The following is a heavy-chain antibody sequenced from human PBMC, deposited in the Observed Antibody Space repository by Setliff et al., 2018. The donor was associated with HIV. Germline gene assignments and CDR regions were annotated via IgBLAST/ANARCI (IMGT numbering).Heavy chain of an antibody. Sequence: LRLSCAASGFTFSSSSMNWVRQAPGKGLEWVSSISSSSSYMYYADSVKGRFTISRDNAKRSLYLRMNSLRAEDTAVYFCARSGSGWYEGGYYFDYWGQGTLVTVSS. J-gene: IGHJ4*02. D-gene: IGHD6-19*01. CDR1: GFTFSSSS. V-gene: IGHV3-21*01. CDR2: ISSSSSYM. CDR3: ARSGSGWYEGGYYFDY.